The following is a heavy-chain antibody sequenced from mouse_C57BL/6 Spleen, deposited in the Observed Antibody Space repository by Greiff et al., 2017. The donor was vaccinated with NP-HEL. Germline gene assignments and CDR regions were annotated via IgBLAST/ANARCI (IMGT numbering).Heavy chain of an antibody. Sequence: VQLQQSGAELVRPGASVTLSCKASGYTFTDYEMHWVKQTPVHGLEWIGAIDPETGGTAYNQKFKGKAILTADKSSSTAYMELRSLTSEDSAVYYCTRREYYGSSYGAYWGQGTLVTVSA. CDR3: TRREYYGSSYGAY. J-gene: IGHJ3*01. CDR2: IDPETGGT. D-gene: IGHD1-1*01. CDR1: GYTFTDYE. V-gene: IGHV1-15*01.